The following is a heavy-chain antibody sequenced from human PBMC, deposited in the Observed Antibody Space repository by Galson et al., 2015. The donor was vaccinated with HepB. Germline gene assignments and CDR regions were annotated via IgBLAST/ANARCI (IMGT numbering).Heavy chain of an antibody. D-gene: IGHD3-3*01. Sequence: SLRLSCAASGFNFNDYAMHWVRQAPGKGLEWVSHLSWNSGSIAYADSVKGRFTISRDNAKNSLYLQMNSLRTEDTAMYFCAKSIGYDFWSGQDVWGKGTTVTVSS. V-gene: IGHV3-9*01. CDR3: AKSIGYDFWSGQDV. CDR1: GFNFNDYA. J-gene: IGHJ6*04. CDR2: LSWNSGSI.